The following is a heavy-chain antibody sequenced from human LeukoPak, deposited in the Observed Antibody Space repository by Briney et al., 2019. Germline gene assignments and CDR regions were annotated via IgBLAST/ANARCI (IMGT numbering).Heavy chain of an antibody. Sequence: SVKVSCKASGGTFSSYTISWVRQAPGQGLEWVGRIIPILGIANYAQKFQGRVTITADKSTSTAYMELSSLRSEDTAVYYCARDISQLWYFDYWGQGTLVTVSS. J-gene: IGHJ4*02. V-gene: IGHV1-69*04. D-gene: IGHD5-18*01. CDR3: ARDISQLWYFDY. CDR2: IIPILGIA. CDR1: GGTFSSYT.